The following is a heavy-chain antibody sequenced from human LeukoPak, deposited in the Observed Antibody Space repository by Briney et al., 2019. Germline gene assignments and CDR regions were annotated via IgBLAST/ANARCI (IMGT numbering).Heavy chain of an antibody. CDR3: AKDRWRDGSSSFDN. CDR2: ISANNGNT. J-gene: IGHJ4*02. Sequence: ASVKVSCKASGYTFTSYAIIWVRQAPGQGLEWMGWISANNGNTNYAQKLQGRVTMTTDTSTSTAYMELRSLRSDDTAMYYCAKDRWRDGSSSFDNWGQGTLVTVSS. CDR1: GYTFTSYA. V-gene: IGHV1-18*01. D-gene: IGHD6-6*01.